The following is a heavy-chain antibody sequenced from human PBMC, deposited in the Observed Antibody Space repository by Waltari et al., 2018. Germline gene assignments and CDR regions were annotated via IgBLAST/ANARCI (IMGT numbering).Heavy chain of an antibody. D-gene: IGHD3-10*01. Sequence: QVQLVESGGGVVQPGRSLRLSCAASGFTFSSYGMHWVRQAPGKGLEWVAGIWSDGSNKYYADSVKGRVTISRDKSKSTLYLQMNSLRAEDTAVYYFARDSTTLLYYYYGMDVWGQGTTVTVSS. CDR1: GFTFSSYG. V-gene: IGHV3-33*01. CDR3: ARDSTTLLYYYYGMDV. J-gene: IGHJ6*02. CDR2: IWSDGSNK.